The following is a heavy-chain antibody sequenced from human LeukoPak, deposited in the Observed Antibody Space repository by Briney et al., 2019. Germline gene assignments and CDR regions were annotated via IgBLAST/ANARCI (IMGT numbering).Heavy chain of an antibody. CDR3: ARDDISGNAFDI. Sequence: GGSLRLSCAASGFTFSSYNMNWVRQAPGKGLGWVSSVSGTSTYIYYADSVRGRFTISRDNAKHSLYLQMNSLRAEDTAVYYCARDDISGNAFDIWGQGTLVTVSS. CDR1: GFTFSSYN. CDR2: VSGTSTYI. D-gene: IGHD6-19*01. J-gene: IGHJ3*02. V-gene: IGHV3-21*01.